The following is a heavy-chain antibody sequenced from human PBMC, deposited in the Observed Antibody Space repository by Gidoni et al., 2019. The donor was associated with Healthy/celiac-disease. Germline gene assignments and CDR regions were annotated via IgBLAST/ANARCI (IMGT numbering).Heavy chain of an antibody. CDR3: ARGSGGSYGYYYYGMDV. D-gene: IGHD1-26*01. V-gene: IGHV3-33*01. J-gene: IGHJ6*02. CDR2: IWYDGSNK. Sequence: QVQLVESGGGVVQPGRSRRPSCAASGFPFRTVGMPWVRQAPGKGLEWVAVIWYDGSNKYYADSVKGRFTISRDNSKNTLYLQMNSLRAEDTAVYYCARGSGGSYGYYYYGMDVWGQGTTVTVSS. CDR1: GFPFRTVG.